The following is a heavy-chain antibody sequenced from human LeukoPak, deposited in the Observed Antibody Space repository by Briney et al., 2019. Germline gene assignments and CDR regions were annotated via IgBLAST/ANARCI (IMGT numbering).Heavy chain of an antibody. Sequence: GGSLRLSCAASGFTFSSYAMSWVRQAPGKGLEWVSAISGGGGSTYYADSVKGRFTISRDNSKNTLYLQMNSLRAEDTAVYYYAKGSERWLQSGYAFDIWGQGTMVTVSS. D-gene: IGHD5-24*01. CDR3: AKGSERWLQSGYAFDI. CDR2: ISGGGGST. V-gene: IGHV3-23*01. CDR1: GFTFSSYA. J-gene: IGHJ3*02.